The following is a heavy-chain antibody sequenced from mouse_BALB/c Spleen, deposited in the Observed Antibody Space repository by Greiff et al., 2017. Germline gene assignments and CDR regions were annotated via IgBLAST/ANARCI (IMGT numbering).Heavy chain of an antibody. CDR1: GFTFSSYT. D-gene: IGHD2-4*01. J-gene: IGHJ3*01. V-gene: IGHV5-12-2*01. CDR2: ISNGGGST. CDR3: ARPSTMITTWFAY. Sequence: EVHLVESGGGLVQPGGSLKLSCAASGFTFSSYTMSWVRQTPEKRLEWVAYISNGGGSTYYPDTVKGRFTISRDNAKNTLYLQMSSLKSEDTDMYSCARPSTMITTWFAYWGQGTLVTVSA.